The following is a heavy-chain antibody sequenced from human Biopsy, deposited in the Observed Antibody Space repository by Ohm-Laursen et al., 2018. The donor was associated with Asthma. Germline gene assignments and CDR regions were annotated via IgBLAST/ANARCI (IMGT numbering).Heavy chain of an antibody. J-gene: IGHJ4*02. Sequence: SLRLSCAAAGFTFGDYWMSWVRQVPGRGLEWVANIKHDGSENNHVDSLKGRFTISRDNAKNSLYLQMNSLRAEDTAVYYCAKDERLYYGSDSKYMQPVPLGDWGQGTLVIVSA. V-gene: IGHV3-7*04. CDR3: AKDERLYYGSDSKYMQPVPLGD. CDR1: GFTFGDYW. D-gene: IGHD1-14*01. CDR2: IKHDGSEN.